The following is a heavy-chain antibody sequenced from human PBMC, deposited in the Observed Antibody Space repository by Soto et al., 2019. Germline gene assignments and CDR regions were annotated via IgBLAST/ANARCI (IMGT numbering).Heavy chain of an antibody. Sequence: ASVKVSCKASGGTFSSYAISWVRQAPGQGLEWMGGIIPIFGTANYAQKFQGRVTITADESTSTAYMELSSLRSEDTAVYYCARETPTYYYDSSGPGPFDYWGQGTLVTVSS. V-gene: IGHV1-69*13. CDR3: ARETPTYYYDSSGPGPFDY. J-gene: IGHJ4*02. CDR2: IIPIFGTA. CDR1: GGTFSSYA. D-gene: IGHD3-22*01.